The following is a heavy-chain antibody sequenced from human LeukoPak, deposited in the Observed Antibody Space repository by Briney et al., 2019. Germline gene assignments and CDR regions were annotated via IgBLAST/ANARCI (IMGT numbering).Heavy chain of an antibody. CDR1: GYIFTDHG. CDR2: INPDNGNT. J-gene: IGHJ4*02. Sequence: GASVKVSCKASGYIFTDHGIGWVRQAPGQGLEWMGWINPDNGNTNYAQKLQGRVTMTTDTSTSTAYMELRSLRSDDTAVYYCARDLVGATTTRGDYWGQGTLVTVSS. D-gene: IGHD1-26*01. CDR3: ARDLVGATTTRGDY. V-gene: IGHV1-18*01.